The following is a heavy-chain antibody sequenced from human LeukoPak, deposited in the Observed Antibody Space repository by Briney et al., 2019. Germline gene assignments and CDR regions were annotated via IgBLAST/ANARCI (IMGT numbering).Heavy chain of an antibody. Sequence: SETLSLTCTVSGGSISGSYWSWIRQPPGKGLEWIAYMYNSGSTNYNPSLKSRVTISIDTSKNQFSLKLSSLTAADTAVYYCARADNWGSSWYFDYWGQGNLVTVSS. V-gene: IGHV4-59*01. D-gene: IGHD7-27*01. CDR3: ARADNWGSSWYFDY. CDR2: MYNSGST. CDR1: GGSISGSY. J-gene: IGHJ4*02.